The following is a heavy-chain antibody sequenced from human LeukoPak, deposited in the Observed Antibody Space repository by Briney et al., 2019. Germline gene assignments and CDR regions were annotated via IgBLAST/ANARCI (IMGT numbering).Heavy chain of an antibody. CDR3: ARNLNLDV. J-gene: IGHJ6*02. CDR1: GFTFSRHS. Sequence: GGSLRLSCAASGFTFSRHSMNWVRQAAGKGLDWVSYITRRSNTIYLADSVKGRFTIFRNNAKKSLYPQIKSLESEDTAVYYCARNLNLDVWGQGTTVTVSS. CDR2: ITRRSNTI. V-gene: IGHV3-48*01.